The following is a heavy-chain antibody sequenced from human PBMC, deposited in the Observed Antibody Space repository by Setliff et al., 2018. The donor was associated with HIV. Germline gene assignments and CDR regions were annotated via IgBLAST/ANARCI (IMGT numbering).Heavy chain of an antibody. V-gene: IGHV4-34*01. CDR3: ARRGWNGYKSFED. CDR2: INHSGST. D-gene: IGHD1-1*01. Sequence: SETLSLTCAVYGGSFSDYSWNWIRQPPGKGLEWIGEINHSGSTNCNPSLQSRVTISVDTSKKQVSLNVRSVTAADTAVYYCARRGWNGYKSFEDWVQGTQVTVAS. J-gene: IGHJ4*02. CDR1: GGSFSDYS.